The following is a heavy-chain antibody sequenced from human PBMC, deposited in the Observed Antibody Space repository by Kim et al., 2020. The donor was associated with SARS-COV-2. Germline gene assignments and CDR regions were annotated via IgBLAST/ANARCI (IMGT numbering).Heavy chain of an antibody. D-gene: IGHD3-16*01. CDR1: GESLRSHK. V-gene: IGHV4-34*01. CDR3: ARGGRFMSPYNWFDA. J-gene: IGHJ5*02. Sequence: SETLSLTCAVSGESLRSHKWSWIRQSPGQGLEWIGEINHVGITYYNPSLESRVTISIDTSKSQFSLRLTSVTAADTAVYYCARGGRFMSPYNWFDAWGQGTLVTVST. CDR2: INHVGIT.